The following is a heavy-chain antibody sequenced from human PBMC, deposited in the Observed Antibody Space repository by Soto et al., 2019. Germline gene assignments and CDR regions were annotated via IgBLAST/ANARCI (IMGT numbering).Heavy chain of an antibody. CDR2: IYYSGST. V-gene: IGHV4-31*03. CDR1: GGSISSGGYY. Sequence: SETLSLTCTVSGGSISSGGYYWSWIRQHPGKGLEWIGYIYYSGSTYYNPSLKSRVTISVDTSKNQFSLKLSSVTAADTAVYYCARHPSYSSSSGNWFDPWGQGTLVTVSS. J-gene: IGHJ5*02. D-gene: IGHD6-6*01. CDR3: ARHPSYSSSSGNWFDP.